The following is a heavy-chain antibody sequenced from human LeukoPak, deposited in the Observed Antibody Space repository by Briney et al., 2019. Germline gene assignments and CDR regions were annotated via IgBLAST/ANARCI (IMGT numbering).Heavy chain of an antibody. CDR3: ARLRGDDYVWGSYRYKTGWFDP. Sequence: SETLSLTCAVYGGSFSNYYWSWIRQSPGKGLEWIGEITHSGSTNYNPSLKSRVTISVDTSKNQFSLKLSSVTAADTAVYYCARLRGDDYVWGSYRYKTGWFDPWGQGTLVTVSS. J-gene: IGHJ5*02. D-gene: IGHD3-16*02. CDR1: GGSFSNYY. V-gene: IGHV4-34*01. CDR2: ITHSGST.